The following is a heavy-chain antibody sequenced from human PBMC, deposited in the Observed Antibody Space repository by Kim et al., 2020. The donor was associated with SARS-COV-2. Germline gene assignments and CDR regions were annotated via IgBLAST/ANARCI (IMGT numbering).Heavy chain of an antibody. J-gene: IGHJ6*02. CDR2: IKSKTDGGTT. CDR1: GFTFSNAW. CDR3: TTVDDYGSGSYYNELYYYYYGMDV. V-gene: IGHV3-15*01. Sequence: GGSLRLSCAASGFTFSNAWMSWVRQAPGKGLEWVGRIKSKTDGGTTDYAAPVKGRFTISRDDSKNTLYLQMNSLKTEDTAVYYCTTVDDYGSGSYYNELYYYYYGMDVWGQGTTVTVSS. D-gene: IGHD3-10*01.